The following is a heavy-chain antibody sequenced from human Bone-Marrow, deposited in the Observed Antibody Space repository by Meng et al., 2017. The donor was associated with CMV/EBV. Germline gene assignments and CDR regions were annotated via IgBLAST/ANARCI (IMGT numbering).Heavy chain of an antibody. V-gene: IGHV4-61*01. CDR2: IYYTTST. D-gene: IGHD3-10*01. CDR3: ARGLFIRALAG. CDR1: GGSVSGGSYY. Sequence: SETLSLTCTVSGGSVSGGSYYWSWIRQPPGKGLEWIGYIYYTTSTNFNPSLKSRVTISVDTSQNQFSLKLSSVTAADTAVYYCARGLFIRALAGWGQGTLVTVSS. J-gene: IGHJ4*02.